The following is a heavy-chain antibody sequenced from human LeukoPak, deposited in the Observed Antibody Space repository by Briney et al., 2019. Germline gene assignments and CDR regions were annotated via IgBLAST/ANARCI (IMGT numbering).Heavy chain of an antibody. CDR2: IYYSGST. V-gene: IGHV4-59*01. J-gene: IGHJ2*01. CDR3: ARDGRGYDFDWYLDL. Sequence: PSETLSLTCTVSGGSISSYYWNWIRQPPGKGLEWIGYIYYSGSTNYNPSLKSRVTISVDTSKNQFSLKLSSVTAADTAVYYCARDGRGYDFDWYLDLWGRGTLVTVSS. CDR1: GGSISSYY. D-gene: IGHD5-12*01.